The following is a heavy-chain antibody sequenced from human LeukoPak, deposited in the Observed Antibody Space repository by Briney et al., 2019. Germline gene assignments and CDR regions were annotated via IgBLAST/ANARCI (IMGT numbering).Heavy chain of an antibody. CDR3: ARDSTLSNY. J-gene: IGHJ4*02. Sequence: GGSLRLSCAASGLTFSSYWMTWVRQAPGKGLEWVATIKYDGSETYYVDSVRGRFSISRDNAKNSLYLQMNSLRAKDTAVYYCARDSTLSNYWGQGTLVTVSS. D-gene: IGHD3-16*01. CDR2: IKYDGSET. CDR1: GLTFSSYW. V-gene: IGHV3-7*04.